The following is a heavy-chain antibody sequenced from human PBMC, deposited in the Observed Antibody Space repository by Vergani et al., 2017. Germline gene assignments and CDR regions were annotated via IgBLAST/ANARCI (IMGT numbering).Heavy chain of an antibody. CDR3: ARLYGRDSSGSKYFDY. Sequence: EVQLVQSGAEVKKPGESLKISCQGSGYTFINYWIGWVRQMPGKGLEWMGIIHPADSDTRYSPSFQGQVTISVDKSISTAYLQRSSLRASDSAMYYCARLYGRDSSGSKYFDYWGQGTLVTVSS. CDR2: IHPADSDT. J-gene: IGHJ4*02. D-gene: IGHD3-22*01. V-gene: IGHV5-51*01. CDR1: GYTFINYW.